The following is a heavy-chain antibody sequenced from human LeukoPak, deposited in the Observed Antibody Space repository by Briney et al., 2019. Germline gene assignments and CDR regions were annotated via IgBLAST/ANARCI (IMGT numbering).Heavy chain of an antibody. CDR1: GFTFSSYA. CDR3: AKGLVYDSSGYYYHLSRDAFDI. V-gene: IGHV3-23*01. CDR2: ISGSGGST. D-gene: IGHD3-22*01. Sequence: PGGSLRISCAASGFTFSSYAMSWVRQAPGKGLEWVSAISGSGGSTYYADSVKGRFTISRDNSKNTLYLQMNSLRAEDTAVYYCAKGLVYDSSGYYYHLSRDAFDIWGQGTMVTVSS. J-gene: IGHJ3*02.